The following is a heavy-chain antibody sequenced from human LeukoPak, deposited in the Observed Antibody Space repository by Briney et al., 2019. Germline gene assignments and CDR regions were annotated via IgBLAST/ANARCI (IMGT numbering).Heavy chain of an antibody. Sequence: PSETLSLTCTVSGGSISSGDYYWSWIRQPPGKGLEWIGYIYYSGSTYYNPSLKSRVTISVDTSKNQFSLKLSSVTAADTAVYYCARQAAAGVLWFDPWGQGTLVTVSS. CDR1: GGSISSGDYY. CDR3: ARQAAAGVLWFDP. CDR2: IYYSGST. V-gene: IGHV4-30-4*01. J-gene: IGHJ5*02. D-gene: IGHD6-13*01.